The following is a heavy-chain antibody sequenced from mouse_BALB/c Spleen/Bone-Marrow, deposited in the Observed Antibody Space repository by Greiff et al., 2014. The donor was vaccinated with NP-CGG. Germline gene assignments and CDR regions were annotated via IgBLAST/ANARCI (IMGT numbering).Heavy chain of an antibody. J-gene: IGHJ2*01. CDR2: IDPYDNET. CDR3: AREDLYYFDY. V-gene: IGHV1-74*01. Sequence: PEQGLEWIGRIDPYDNETHYNQKFKDKAILTVDKSSSTAYMQFSSLTSEDSAVYYCAREDLYYFDYWGQGTTLTVSS.